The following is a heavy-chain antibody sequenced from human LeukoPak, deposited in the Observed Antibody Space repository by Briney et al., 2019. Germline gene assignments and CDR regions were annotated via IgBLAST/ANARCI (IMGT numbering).Heavy chain of an antibody. D-gene: IGHD4-11*01. J-gene: IGHJ6*03. CDR2: IYYSGST. CDR1: GGSISSSSYY. Sequence: ASETLSLTCTVSGGSISSSSYYWGWIRQPPGKGLEWIGSIYYSGSTYYNPSLKSRVTISVDTSRNQFSLKLSSVTAADTAVYYCARPRTVMNYMDVWGKGTTVTVSS. V-gene: IGHV4-39*01. CDR3: ARPRTVMNYMDV.